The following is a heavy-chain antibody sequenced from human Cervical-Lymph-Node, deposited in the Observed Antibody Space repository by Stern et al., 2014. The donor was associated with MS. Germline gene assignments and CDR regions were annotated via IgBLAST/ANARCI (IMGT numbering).Heavy chain of an antibody. CDR2: MNSNSGNT. CDR3: VAKPPT. J-gene: IGHJ5*02. V-gene: IGHV1-8*01. CDR1: GYTFISSD. Sequence: VQLVESGAAVKKPGASVKVSCKASGYTFISSDISWVRQATGKGLEGMGWMNSNSGNTGYAQKFQGRITMTRNASISTAYMELSSLRSEDTAVYYCVAKPPTWGQGTLVTVSS.